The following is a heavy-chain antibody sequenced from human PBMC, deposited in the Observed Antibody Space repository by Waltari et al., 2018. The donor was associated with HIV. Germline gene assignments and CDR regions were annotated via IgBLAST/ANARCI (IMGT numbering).Heavy chain of an antibody. V-gene: IGHV4-38-2*02. CDR1: GYSISSGYY. CDR2: IYHSGST. CDR3: ARGDQSYPRLWFGEFGMDV. D-gene: IGHD3-10*01. Sequence: QVQLQESGPGLVKPSETLSLTCTVSGYSISSGYYWGWIRQPPGKGLEWIGVIYHSGSTYYNPSRKSRVTISVDTSKNQFSLKLSSVTAADTAVYDCARGDQSYPRLWFGEFGMDVWGQGTTVTVSS. J-gene: IGHJ6*02.